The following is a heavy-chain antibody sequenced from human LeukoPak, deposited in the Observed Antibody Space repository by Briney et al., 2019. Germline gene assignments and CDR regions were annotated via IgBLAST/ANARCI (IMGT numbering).Heavy chain of an antibody. CDR2: ITSGGAP. CDR3: ARDAHDSSGYYSLGRYYYYGMDV. D-gene: IGHD3-22*01. Sequence: GGSLRLSCAASGFTFSNYAVMWVRQAPGQGLEWVSAITSGGAPRYADSVKGRFTISRDNSKNTLYLQMNSLRAEDTAVYYCARDAHDSSGYYSLGRYYYYGMDVWGQGTTVTVSS. J-gene: IGHJ6*02. CDR1: GFTFSNYA. V-gene: IGHV3-23*01.